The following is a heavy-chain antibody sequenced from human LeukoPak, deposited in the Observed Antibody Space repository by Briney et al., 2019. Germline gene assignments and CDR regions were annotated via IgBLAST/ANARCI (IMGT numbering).Heavy chain of an antibody. CDR3: ARVSLQNIVVVPAAQPYYYYYYYMDV. V-gene: IGHV3-7*01. CDR1: GFTLSTYW. Sequence: GGSLRLSCAASGFTLSTYWMSWVRQAPGKGLEWVANIKQDGSEKYYVDSVKGRFTISRDNAKNSLSLQMNSLRAEDTAVYYCARVSLQNIVVVPAAQPYYYYYYYMDVWGKGTTVTVSS. J-gene: IGHJ6*03. D-gene: IGHD2-2*01. CDR2: IKQDGSEK.